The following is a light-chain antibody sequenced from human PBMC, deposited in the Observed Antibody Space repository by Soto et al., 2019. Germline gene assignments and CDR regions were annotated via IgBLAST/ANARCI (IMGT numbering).Light chain of an antibody. CDR3: SSYTSSSTYWV. Sequence: QSALTQPASVSGSPGQSITISCTGTSSDVGGYNYVSWYQQHPGKAPKLMIYDVSNRPSGVSNRFSGSKSGNTASLTISGLQAEDEADYYCSSYTSSSTYWVFGGGTQLTVL. CDR2: DVS. CDR1: SSDVGGYNY. V-gene: IGLV2-14*01. J-gene: IGLJ7*01.